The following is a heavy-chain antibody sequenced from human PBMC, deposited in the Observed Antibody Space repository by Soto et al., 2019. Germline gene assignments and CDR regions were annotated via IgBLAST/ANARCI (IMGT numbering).Heavy chain of an antibody. CDR1: GFTFSSYG. V-gene: IGHV3-33*01. J-gene: IGHJ4*02. CDR3: ARDGRSGYSDH. CDR2: IWYDGSNT. D-gene: IGHD6-25*01. Sequence: QVQLVESGGGVVQPGRSLRLSCAASGFTFSSYGMHWVRQAPGKGLEWVAAIWYDGSNTYYADSVKGRSTISRDNCKNTLYLQMNSLRAEDTAVYYCARDGRSGYSDHWGQGTLVTVPS.